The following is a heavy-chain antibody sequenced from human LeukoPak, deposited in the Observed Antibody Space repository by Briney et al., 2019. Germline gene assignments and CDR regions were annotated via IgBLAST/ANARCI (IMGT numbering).Heavy chain of an antibody. CDR3: ARALCINGICEWFDP. CDR1: GASISSGGYF. Sequence: SETLSLTCTVSGASISSGGYFWSWIRPPAGKGVEWIGRIETSGSTDYNPSLKSRVTISVDTSKNQFSLKLRSVTAADTAVYYCARALCINGICEWFDPWGQGTLVTVSS. CDR2: IETSGST. J-gene: IGHJ5*02. D-gene: IGHD2-8*01. V-gene: IGHV4-61*02.